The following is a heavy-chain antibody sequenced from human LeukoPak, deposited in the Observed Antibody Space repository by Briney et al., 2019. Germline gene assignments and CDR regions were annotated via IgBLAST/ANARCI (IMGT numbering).Heavy chain of an antibody. J-gene: IGHJ4*02. Sequence: PSETLSLTCTVSGGSVSSGSYYWSWIRQPPGKGLEWIGYIYYSGSTNYNPSLKSRVTISVDTSKNQFSLKLSSVTAADTAVYYSARDREYSSGWYNHYFDSWGQGTLVTVSS. CDR1: GGSVSSGSYY. CDR3: ARDREYSSGWYNHYFDS. V-gene: IGHV4-61*01. CDR2: IYYSGST. D-gene: IGHD6-19*01.